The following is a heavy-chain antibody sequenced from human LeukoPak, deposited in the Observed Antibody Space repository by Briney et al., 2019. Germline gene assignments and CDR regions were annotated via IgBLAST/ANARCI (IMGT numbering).Heavy chain of an antibody. Sequence: GGSLRLSCAASGFTFSNYAMRWVRQAPGKGLEWVAFIRYDGSNKYYADSVKGRFTISRDNSKNTLYLQMNSLRAEDTAVYYCAKVGYSGGWSAFDIWGQGTMVTVSS. V-gene: IGHV3-30*02. CDR3: AKVGYSGGWSAFDI. D-gene: IGHD6-19*01. CDR2: IRYDGSNK. J-gene: IGHJ3*02. CDR1: GFTFSNYA.